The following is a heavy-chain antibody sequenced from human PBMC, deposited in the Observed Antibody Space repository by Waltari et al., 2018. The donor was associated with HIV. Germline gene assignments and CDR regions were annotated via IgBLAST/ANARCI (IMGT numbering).Heavy chain of an antibody. D-gene: IGHD3-22*01. CDR2: IWYDGSNK. J-gene: IGHJ6*02. Sequence: LRLSCAASGFTFSSYGMHWVRQAPGKGLEWVAVIWYDGSNKYYADSVKGRFTISRDNSKNTLYLQMNSLRAEDTAVYYCARAWLYYDSSGYSNYYGMDVWGQGTTVTVSS. CDR1: GFTFSSYG. V-gene: IGHV3-33*01. CDR3: ARAWLYYDSSGYSNYYGMDV.